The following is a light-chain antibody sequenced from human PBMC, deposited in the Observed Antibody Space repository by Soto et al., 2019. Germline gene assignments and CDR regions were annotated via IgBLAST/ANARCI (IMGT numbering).Light chain of an antibody. Sequence: IQLTQSPSSLSASLGDGVIITCRASQSISSYLNWYQQKPGKAPKLLIYAASSLQSGVPSRFSGSGSGTDFTLTISSLQPEDFATYYCQQSYSTLVTFGQGTRLEIK. CDR1: QSISSY. CDR3: QQSYSTLVT. V-gene: IGKV1-39*01. J-gene: IGKJ5*01. CDR2: AAS.